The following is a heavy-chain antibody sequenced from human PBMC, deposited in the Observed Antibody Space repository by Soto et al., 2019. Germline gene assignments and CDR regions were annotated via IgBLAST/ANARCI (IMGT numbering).Heavy chain of an antibody. Sequence: QVQLVQSGTEVRKPGASVKLSCKTSGYTFLNYAIHWVRQAPGQGIEWMGWVNPSNGYTKYSENFQARLSLTRDTSANTAYMELSSLRSEDTAVYYCARRLSALDVWGQGTVVTVTP. CDR2: VNPSNGYT. J-gene: IGHJ3*01. V-gene: IGHV1-3*01. CDR3: ARRLSALDV. CDR1: GYTFLNYA.